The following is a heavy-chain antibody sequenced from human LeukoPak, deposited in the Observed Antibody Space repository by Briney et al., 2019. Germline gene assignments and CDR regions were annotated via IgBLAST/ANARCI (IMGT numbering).Heavy chain of an antibody. J-gene: IGHJ6*03. V-gene: IGHV3-21*01. Sequence: PGGSLRLSCAASGFTFSSYSMNWVRQAPGKGLEWVASISSSTSYIYYADSLKGRFTISRDNAKNSLYLQMNSLRAEDTAVYYCARGRLGDGYKPVYYYYYMDVWGKGTTVTVSS. CDR1: GFTFSSYS. D-gene: IGHD5-24*01. CDR3: ARGRLGDGYKPVYYYYYMDV. CDR2: ISSSTSYI.